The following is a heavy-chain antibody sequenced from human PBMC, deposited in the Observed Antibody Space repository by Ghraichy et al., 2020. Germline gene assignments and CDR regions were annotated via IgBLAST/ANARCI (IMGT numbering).Heavy chain of an antibody. D-gene: IGHD3-10*01. V-gene: IGHV4-31*03. J-gene: IGHJ4*02. CDR3: AREVLLWFGELHNYFDY. CDR2: IYYSGST. CDR1: GGSISSGGYY. Sequence: SQTLSLTCTVSGGSISSGGYYWSWIRQHPGKGLEWIGYIYYSGSTYYNPSLKSRVTISVDTSKNQFSLKLSSVTAADTAVYYCAREVLLWFGELHNYFDYWGQGTLVTVSS.